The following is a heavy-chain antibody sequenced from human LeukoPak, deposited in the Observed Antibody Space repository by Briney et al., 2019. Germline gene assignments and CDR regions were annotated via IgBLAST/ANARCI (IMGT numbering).Heavy chain of an antibody. CDR1: GFTFSSYG. D-gene: IGHD6-13*01. J-gene: IGHJ4*02. V-gene: IGHV3-30*02. CDR2: IRYDGSNK. Sequence: PSGGSLRLSCAASGFTFSSYGMHWVRQAPGNGLEWVAFIRYDGSNKYYADSVKGRFTISRDNSKNTLYLQMNSLRAEDTAVYYCAKDLYDGQAAAGINFDYWGQGTLVTVSS. CDR3: AKDLYDGQAAAGINFDY.